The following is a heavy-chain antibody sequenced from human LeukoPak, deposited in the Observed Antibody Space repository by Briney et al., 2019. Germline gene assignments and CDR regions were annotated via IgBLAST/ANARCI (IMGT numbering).Heavy chain of an antibody. CDR2: ISSSSSYI. D-gene: IGHD3-10*01. J-gene: IGHJ4*02. CDR3: ARGRAWFGELYLDY. V-gene: IGHV3-21*01. Sequence: GGSLRLSCAASGFTFSSYSMNWVRQAPGKGLEWVSSISSSSSYIYYADSVKGRFTISRDNAKNSLYLQMNSLRAEDTAVYYCARGRAWFGELYLDYWGQGTLVTVSS. CDR1: GFTFSSYS.